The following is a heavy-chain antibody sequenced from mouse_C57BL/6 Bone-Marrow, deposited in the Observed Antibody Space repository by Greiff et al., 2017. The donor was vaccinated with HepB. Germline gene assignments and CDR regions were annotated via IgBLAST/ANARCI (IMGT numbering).Heavy chain of an antibody. J-gene: IGHJ1*03. V-gene: IGHV1-59*01. CDR3: ARGGKEYFDV. CDR1: GYTFTSYW. CDR2: IDPSDSYT. Sequence: VQLQQPGAELVRPGTSVKLSCKASGYTFTSYWMHWVKQRPGQGLEWIGVIDPSDSYTNYNQKFKGKATLTVDTSSSTAYMQLSSLTSEDSAVYYCARGGKEYFDVWGTGTTVTVSS.